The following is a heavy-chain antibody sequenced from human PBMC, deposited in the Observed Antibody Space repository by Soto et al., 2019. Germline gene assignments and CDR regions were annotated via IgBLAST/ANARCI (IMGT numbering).Heavy chain of an antibody. Sequence: SETLSLTCTVSGGCISSYYWSWIRQPPGKGLEWIGYIYYSGSTNYNPSLKSRVTISVDTSKNQFSLKLSSVTAADTAVYYCARRYGYSFDYWGQXTLVTVSS. CDR2: IYYSGST. CDR1: GGCISSYY. D-gene: IGHD1-1*01. CDR3: ARRYGYSFDY. V-gene: IGHV4-59*08. J-gene: IGHJ4*02.